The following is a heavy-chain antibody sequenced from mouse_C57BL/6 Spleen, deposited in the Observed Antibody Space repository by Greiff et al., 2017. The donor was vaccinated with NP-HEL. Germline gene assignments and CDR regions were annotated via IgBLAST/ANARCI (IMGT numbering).Heavy chain of an antibody. CDR1: GYTFTSYG. CDR2: IYPRSGNN. CDR3: VYYDYDNYAMDY. Sequence: VQLVESGAELARPGASVKLSCKASGYTFTSYGISWVKQRTGQGLEWIGEIYPRSGNNYYNEKFKGKATLTADKSSSTAYMELRSLTSEDSAVYFCVYYDYDNYAMDYWGQGTSVTVSS. J-gene: IGHJ4*01. V-gene: IGHV1-81*01. D-gene: IGHD2-4*01.